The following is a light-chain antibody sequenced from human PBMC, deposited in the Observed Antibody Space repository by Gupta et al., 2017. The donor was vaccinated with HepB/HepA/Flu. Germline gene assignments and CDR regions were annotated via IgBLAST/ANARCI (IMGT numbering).Light chain of an antibody. CDR2: EDC. CDR1: NIGSKS. V-gene: IGLV3-21*03. CDR3: QVWDISSDLVL. Sequence: SYVLTQPPSVSVAPGKTATITCGGNNIGSKSVHWYQQKAGQAPVLVVYEDCDRPSGIPERFSGSNSGNTATLTISRVEAGDEADYSCQVWDISSDLVLFCGGTKLTVL. J-gene: IGLJ2*01.